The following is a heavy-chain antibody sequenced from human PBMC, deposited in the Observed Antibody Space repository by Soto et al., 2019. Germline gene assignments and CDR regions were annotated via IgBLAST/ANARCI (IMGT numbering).Heavy chain of an antibody. CDR2: INHSGTV. J-gene: IGHJ4*02. CDR3: ARAGAALVRGSIGGFDY. Sequence: QVHLQQWGAGLLKPSETLSLTCAVNGGAFNGYYWTWIRQSPGKGLQWIGEINHSGTVDYNPSLRSCVSFSIDTSKKQVSLTVTFGAAADAAVYYCARAGAALVRGSIGGFDYWGQGTLVTVSS. CDR1: GGAFNGYY. D-gene: IGHD3-10*01. V-gene: IGHV4-34*01.